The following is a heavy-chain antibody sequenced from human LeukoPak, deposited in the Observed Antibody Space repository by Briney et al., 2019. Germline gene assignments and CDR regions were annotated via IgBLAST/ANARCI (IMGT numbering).Heavy chain of an antibody. J-gene: IGHJ4*02. CDR3: ARDRQQLVQGDY. D-gene: IGHD6-6*01. CDR1: GGTFSSYA. V-gene: IGHV1-18*01. Sequence: ASVKVSCKASGGTFSSYAISWVRQAPGQGLEWMGWISAYNGNTNYAQKLQGRVTMTTDTSTSTAYMELRSLRSDDTAVYYCARDRQQLVQGDYWGQGTLVTVSS. CDR2: ISAYNGNT.